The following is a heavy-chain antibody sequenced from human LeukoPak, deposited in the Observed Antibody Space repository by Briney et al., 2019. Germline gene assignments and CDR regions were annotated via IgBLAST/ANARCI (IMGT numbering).Heavy chain of an antibody. CDR3: AKDTVVVITTSFDY. V-gene: IGHV3-23*01. Sequence: GGSLRLSCAASGFTFSDYFMSWIRQAPGKGLEWISYISRGGSTYYADSVKGRFTISRDNSKNTLYLQMNSLRAEDTAVYYCAKDTVVVITTSFDYWGQGTLVTVSS. CDR1: GFTFSDYF. J-gene: IGHJ4*02. D-gene: IGHD3-22*01. CDR2: ISRGGST.